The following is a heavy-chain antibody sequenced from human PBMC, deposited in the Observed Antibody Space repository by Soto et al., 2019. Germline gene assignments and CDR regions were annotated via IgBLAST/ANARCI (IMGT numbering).Heavy chain of an antibody. D-gene: IGHD3-22*01. CDR3: AKDAYYYDSSGYYRYGQMGCWAFDI. J-gene: IGHJ3*02. Sequence: EVQLLESGGGLVQPGGSLRLSCAASGFTFSSYAMSWVRQAPGKGLEWVSAISGSGGSTYYAHSVKGRFTISRDNSKNTLYLQMNSLRADDTAVYYCAKDAYYYDSSGYYRYGQMGCWAFDISGQGTMVTVSS. CDR1: GFTFSSYA. V-gene: IGHV3-23*01. CDR2: ISGSGGST.